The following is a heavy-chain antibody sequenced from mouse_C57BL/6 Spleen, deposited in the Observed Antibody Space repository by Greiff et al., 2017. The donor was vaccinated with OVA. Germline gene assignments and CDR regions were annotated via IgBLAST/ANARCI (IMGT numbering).Heavy chain of an antibody. J-gene: IGHJ2*01. Sequence: EVMLVESGGDLVKPGGSLKLSCAASGFTFSSYGMSWVRQTPDKRLEWVATISSGGSYTYYPDSVKGRFTISRDNAKNTLYLQMSSLKSEDTAMYYCARAGDAEYYFDYWGQGTTLTVSS. V-gene: IGHV5-6*01. D-gene: IGHD3-3*01. CDR1: GFTFSSYG. CDR2: ISSGGSYT. CDR3: ARAGDAEYYFDY.